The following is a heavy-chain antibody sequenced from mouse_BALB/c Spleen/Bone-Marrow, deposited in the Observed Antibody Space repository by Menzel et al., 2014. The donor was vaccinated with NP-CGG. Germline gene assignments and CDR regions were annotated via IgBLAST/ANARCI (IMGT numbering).Heavy chain of an antibody. V-gene: IGHV14-3*02. CDR2: IYPANGNT. Sequence: EVQLVESGAELVKPGASVKLSCTASGFNIIYAYIHWVKRRPEQGLEWIGRIYPANGNTNYDPKFQGRATITADTSSNTAYLHLNSLTSEDTAVYYRARSPGEVNYWGQGTLVTVSA. CDR3: ARSPGEVNY. D-gene: IGHD1-3*01. J-gene: IGHJ3*01. CDR1: GFNIIYAY.